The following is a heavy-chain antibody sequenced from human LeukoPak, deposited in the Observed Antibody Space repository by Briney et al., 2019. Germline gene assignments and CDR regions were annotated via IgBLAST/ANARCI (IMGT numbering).Heavy chain of an antibody. CDR2: ISSSGSTI. Sequence: GGSLRLSCAASGFTFSDYYMSWIRQAPGKGLEWVSYISSSGSTIYYADSVKGRFTISRDNAKNSLYLQMNSLRAEDTAVYYCASDYYDSWSGHDYFDYWGQGTLVTVSS. D-gene: IGHD3-3*01. V-gene: IGHV3-11*04. CDR3: ASDYYDSWSGHDYFDY. CDR1: GFTFSDYY. J-gene: IGHJ4*02.